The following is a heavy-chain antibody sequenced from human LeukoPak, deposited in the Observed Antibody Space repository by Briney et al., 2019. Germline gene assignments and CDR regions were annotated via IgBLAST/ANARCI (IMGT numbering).Heavy chain of an antibody. CDR1: GFTFSSYA. CDR2: ISGSGGST. Sequence: GGSLRLSCAASGFTFSSYAMSWVRQAPGGGLEWVSAISGSGGSTYYADSVNSRITNSRDNPKNPLYLQMNSLRAEDTAVYYCATDSSETADFYYWGQGTLVTVS. D-gene: IGHD1-1*01. J-gene: IGHJ4*02. V-gene: IGHV3-23*01. CDR3: ATDSSETADFYY.